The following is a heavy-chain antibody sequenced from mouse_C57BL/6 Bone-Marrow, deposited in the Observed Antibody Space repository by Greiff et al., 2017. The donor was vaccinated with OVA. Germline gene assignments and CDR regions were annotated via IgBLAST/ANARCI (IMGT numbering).Heavy chain of an antibody. D-gene: IGHD2-10*01. J-gene: IGHJ4*01. CDR3: ARSPYSYAMDY. CDR2: IHPNSGST. CDR1: GYTFTSYW. Sequence: VKLQQPGAELVKPGASVKLSCKASGYTFTSYWMHWVKQRPGQGLEWIGMIHPNSGSTNYNEKFKSKATLTVDKSSSTAYMQLSSLTSEDSAVYYCARSPYSYAMDYWGQGTSVTVSS. V-gene: IGHV1-64*01.